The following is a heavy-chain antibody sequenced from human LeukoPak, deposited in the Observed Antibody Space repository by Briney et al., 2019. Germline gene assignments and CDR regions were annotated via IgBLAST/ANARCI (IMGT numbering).Heavy chain of an antibody. CDR3: ARGSQTTITTFCDN. J-gene: IGHJ4*02. D-gene: IGHD2/OR15-2a*01. V-gene: IGHV1-8*01. CDR2: MNPNSGNT. Sequence: ASVKVSCKASGYTFINYDINWVRQATGQGLEWMGWMNPNSGNTGYAQKFQGRVTMTRDTSINTAYMELSSLRSDDTAVYYCARGSQTTITTFCDNWGQGTLVTVSS. CDR1: GYTFINYD.